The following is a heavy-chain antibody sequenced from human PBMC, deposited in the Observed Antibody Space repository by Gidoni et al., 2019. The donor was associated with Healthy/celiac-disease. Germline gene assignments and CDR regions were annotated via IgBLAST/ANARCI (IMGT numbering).Heavy chain of an antibody. CDR2: IYYSGST. Sequence: GWIRQPPGKGLEWIGSIYYSGSTYYNPSLKSRVTISVDTFKNQFSLKLSSVTAADTAVYYCARSRRDYYDSSGTNAFDIWGQGTMVTVSS. J-gene: IGHJ3*02. D-gene: IGHD3-22*01. V-gene: IGHV4-39*07. CDR3: ARSRRDYYDSSGTNAFDI.